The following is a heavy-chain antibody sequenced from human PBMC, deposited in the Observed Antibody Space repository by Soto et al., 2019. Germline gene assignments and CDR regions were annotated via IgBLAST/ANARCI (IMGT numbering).Heavy chain of an antibody. D-gene: IGHD4-17*01. Sequence: QVQLQESGPGLVKPSQTLSLTCTVSGGSISSGGYYWSWIRQHPGKGLEGIGYIYYSGSTYYNPSLKSRVTISVDTSKNQFSLKLSSVTAADTAVYYCARVYHDYGDSDVWYGMDVWGQGTTVTVSS. V-gene: IGHV4-31*03. J-gene: IGHJ6*02. CDR2: IYYSGST. CDR3: ARVYHDYGDSDVWYGMDV. CDR1: GGSISSGGYY.